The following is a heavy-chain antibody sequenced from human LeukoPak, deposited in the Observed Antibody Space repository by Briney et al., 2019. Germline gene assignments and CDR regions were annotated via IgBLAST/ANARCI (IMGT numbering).Heavy chain of an antibody. Sequence: SETLSLTCTVSAYSISSGYYWGWIRQPPGKGLEWIGSIYHSGSTYYNPSLKSRVTISVDTSKNQFSLKLSSVTAADTAVYYCARADGGLLWFGFWGQGTLVTVSS. V-gene: IGHV4-38-2*02. CDR3: ARADGGLLWFGF. CDR1: AYSISSGYY. J-gene: IGHJ4*02. D-gene: IGHD3-10*01. CDR2: IYHSGST.